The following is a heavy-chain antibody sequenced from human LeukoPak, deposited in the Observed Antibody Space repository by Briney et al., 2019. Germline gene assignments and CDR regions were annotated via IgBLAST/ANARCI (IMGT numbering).Heavy chain of an antibody. CDR2: IYHSGST. V-gene: IGHV4-38-2*02. CDR1: GYSISSGYY. CDR3: ARASRRPVDY. Sequence: SETLSLTCTVSGYSISSGYYWGWIRQPPGKGLEWIGSIYHSGSTYYNPSLKSRVTISVDTSKNQFSLKLSSVTAADTAVYYCARASRRPVDYWGQGTLVTVSS. J-gene: IGHJ4*02. D-gene: IGHD6-6*01.